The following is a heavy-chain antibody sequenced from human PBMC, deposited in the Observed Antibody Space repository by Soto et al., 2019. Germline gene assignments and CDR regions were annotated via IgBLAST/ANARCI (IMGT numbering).Heavy chain of an antibody. Sequence: EVQLLESGGDLVQPGGSLRLSCAASGFTFSSYAMSWVRQAPGKGLEWVSALSGGGSTTYYADSVKGRFTISRDNSKNTLFLQMNSLRAEDTVVYYCAKVDIVATINCWGQGTLVTVSS. J-gene: IGHJ4*02. CDR3: AKVDIVATINC. V-gene: IGHV3-23*01. CDR1: GFTFSSYA. CDR2: LSGGGSTT. D-gene: IGHD5-12*01.